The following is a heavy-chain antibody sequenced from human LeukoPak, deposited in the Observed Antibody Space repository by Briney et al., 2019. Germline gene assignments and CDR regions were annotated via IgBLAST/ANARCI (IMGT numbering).Heavy chain of an antibody. CDR2: INHSGST. D-gene: IGHD3-22*01. CDR1: GGSFSGYY. CDR3: ARGYYYDSSGYPVY. Sequence: PSETPSLTCAVYGGSFSGYYWSWIRQPPGKGLEWIGEINHSGSTNYNPSLKSRVTISVDTSKNQFSLKLSSVTAADTAVYYCARGYYYDSSGYPVYWGQGTLVTVSS. J-gene: IGHJ4*02. V-gene: IGHV4-34*01.